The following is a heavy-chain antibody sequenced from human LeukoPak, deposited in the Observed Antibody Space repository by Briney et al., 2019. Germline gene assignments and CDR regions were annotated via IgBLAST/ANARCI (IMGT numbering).Heavy chain of an antibody. CDR3: ARRITMVRGGDSDAFDI. Sequence: SVKVSCKASGGTFSSYAISWVRQAPGQGLEWMGGIIPIFGTANYAQKFQGRVTITADESTSTAYMELSSLRSEDTAVYYCARRITMVRGGDSDAFDIWGQGTMVTVSS. CDR1: GGTFSSYA. CDR2: IIPIFGTA. J-gene: IGHJ3*02. D-gene: IGHD3-10*01. V-gene: IGHV1-69*13.